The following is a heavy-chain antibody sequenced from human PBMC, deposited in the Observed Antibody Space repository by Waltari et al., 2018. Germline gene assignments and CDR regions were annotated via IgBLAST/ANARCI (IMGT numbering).Heavy chain of an antibody. Sequence: QLQLQESGPGVVKPSETLSLTCDVSGGSISNNYWSWIRQTPGTGPESIGFFHCTWSTIYNPSLESRATVSVDRSKSQVSLTLTSVTTADTAVYFCARFNQYSSSKYFDVWGRGMLVTVSS. CDR1: GGSISNNY. J-gene: IGHJ2*01. CDR3: ARFNQYSSSKYFDV. D-gene: IGHD5-18*01. CDR2: FHCTWST. V-gene: IGHV4-59*01.